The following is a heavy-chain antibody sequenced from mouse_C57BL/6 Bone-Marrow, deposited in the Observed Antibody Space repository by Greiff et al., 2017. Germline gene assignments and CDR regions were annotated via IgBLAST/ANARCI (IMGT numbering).Heavy chain of an antibody. V-gene: IGHV1-75*01. CDR2: IFPGGGST. CDR1: GYTFTDSY. Sequence: VQLQQSGPELVRPGASVTISCKASGYTFTDSYITWVKQRPGQGLEWIGWIFPGGGSTYYNEKFKGKATLTVDKSSSTAYMLLSSLTSEDSAVYFCACYYGSNPFAYCGQGTLVTVSA. CDR3: ACYYGSNPFAY. J-gene: IGHJ3*01. D-gene: IGHD1-1*01.